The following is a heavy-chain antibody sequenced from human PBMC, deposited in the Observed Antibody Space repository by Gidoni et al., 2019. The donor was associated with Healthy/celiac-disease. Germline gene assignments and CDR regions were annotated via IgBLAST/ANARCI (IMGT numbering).Heavy chain of an antibody. CDR3: ARLRGYSRTPNDY. D-gene: IGHD5-18*01. V-gene: IGHV4-34*01. CDR1: GGSFSGYY. Sequence: QVQLQQWGAGLLKPSETLSLTCAVYGGSFSGYYWSWIRQPPGKGLEWIGEINHSGSTNYNPSLKSRVTISVDTSKNQFSLKLSSVTAADTAVYYCARLRGYSRTPNDYWGQGTLVTVSS. CDR2: INHSGST. J-gene: IGHJ4*02.